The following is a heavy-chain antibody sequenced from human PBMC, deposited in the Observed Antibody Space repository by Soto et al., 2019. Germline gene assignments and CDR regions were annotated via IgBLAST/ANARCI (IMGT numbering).Heavy chain of an antibody. Sequence: SETLSLTCTVSGGSISSSSYYWGWIRQPPGKGLEWIGSIYYSGSTYYNPSLKSRVTISVDTSKNQFSLKLSSVTAADTAVYYCAFSPYGDYVLDYWGQGTLVTVSS. CDR2: IYYSGST. D-gene: IGHD4-17*01. CDR3: AFSPYGDYVLDY. J-gene: IGHJ4*02. CDR1: GGSISSSSYY. V-gene: IGHV4-39*01.